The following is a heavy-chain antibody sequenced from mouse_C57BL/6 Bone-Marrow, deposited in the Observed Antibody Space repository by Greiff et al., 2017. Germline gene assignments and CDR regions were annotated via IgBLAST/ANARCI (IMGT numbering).Heavy chain of an antibody. CDR2: LDPSDSYT. D-gene: IGHD2-2*01. Sequence: VQLQQPGAELVMPGASVKLSCKASGYTFTSYWMHWVKQRPGHGLEWIGELDPSDSYTNYNQKFKGKSTLTVDKPYSTAYMQLSSLTLEYSAVYYCARGYGLFDYWGQGTTLTVSS. J-gene: IGHJ2*01. CDR3: ARGYGLFDY. CDR1: GYTFTSYW. V-gene: IGHV1-69*01.